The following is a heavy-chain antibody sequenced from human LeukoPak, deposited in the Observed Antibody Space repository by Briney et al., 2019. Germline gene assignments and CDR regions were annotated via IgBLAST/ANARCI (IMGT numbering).Heavy chain of an antibody. V-gene: IGHV1-69*13. CDR3: AARSTRALVDY. J-gene: IGHJ4*02. Sequence: SVKVSCKASGYTFTSYGISWVRQAPGQGLEWMGGIIPIFGTANYAQKFQGRVTITADESTSTAYMELSSLRSEDTAVYYCAARSTRALVDYWGQGTLVTVSS. CDR1: GYTFTSYG. D-gene: IGHD2-2*01. CDR2: IIPIFGTA.